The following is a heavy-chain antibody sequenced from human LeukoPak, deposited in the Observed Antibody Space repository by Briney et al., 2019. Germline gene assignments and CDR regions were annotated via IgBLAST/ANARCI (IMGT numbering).Heavy chain of an antibody. V-gene: IGHV3-11*04. D-gene: IGHD1-26*01. J-gene: IGHJ4*02. Sequence: KPGGSLRLSCAASGFIFSNYYMNWIRQAPGKGPEWISYISSSGSTIHYADSVKGRFTTSRDNAKSTLYLEMGSLRVEDTAMYYCARDQFRDGSYPADKWGQGTLVIVSS. CDR2: ISSSGSTI. CDR3: ARDQFRDGSYPADK. CDR1: GFIFSNYY.